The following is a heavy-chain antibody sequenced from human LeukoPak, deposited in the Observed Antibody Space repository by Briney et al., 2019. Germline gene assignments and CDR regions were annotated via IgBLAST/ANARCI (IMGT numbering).Heavy chain of an antibody. V-gene: IGHV3-30-3*01. CDR2: ISYNGSNK. Sequence: GGSLRLSCAASGFTFSSYAMHWVRQAPGKGLEWVAVISYNGSNKYYADSVKGRFTISRDNSKNTLYLQMSSLRAEDTAVYYCARDLYCTNGVCYPGKSYYYGMDVWGQGTTVTVSS. CDR3: ARDLYCTNGVCYPGKSYYYGMDV. J-gene: IGHJ6*02. CDR1: GFTFSSYA. D-gene: IGHD2-8*01.